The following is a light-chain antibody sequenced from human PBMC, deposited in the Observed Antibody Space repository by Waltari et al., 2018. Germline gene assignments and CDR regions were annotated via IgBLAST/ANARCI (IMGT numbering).Light chain of an antibody. Sequence: DIVLTQSPGPLSVSLGERATLSCRASQNVNNNYLAWYQQKPGQGPRLLIYGASNRATGIPDRFSGSGSGTDFTLTISRLEPEDLAVYYCHQYAGSPWTFGQGTKVEFK. CDR3: HQYAGSPWT. CDR2: GAS. CDR1: QNVNNNY. J-gene: IGKJ1*01. V-gene: IGKV3-20*01.